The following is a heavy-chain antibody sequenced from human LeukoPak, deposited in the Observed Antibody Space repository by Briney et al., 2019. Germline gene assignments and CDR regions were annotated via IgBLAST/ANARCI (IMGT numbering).Heavy chain of an antibody. CDR3: ARHVGGYCSGGSCHNWFDP. D-gene: IGHD2-15*01. J-gene: IGHJ5*02. V-gene: IGHV4-59*08. CDR2: IYYSGST. CDR1: GGSISSYY. Sequence: SETLSLTCTVSGGSISSYYWGWIRQPPGKGLEWIGYIYYSGSTNYNPSLKSRVTISVDTSKNQFSLKLSSVTAADTAVYYCARHVGGYCSGGSCHNWFDPWGQGTLVTVSS.